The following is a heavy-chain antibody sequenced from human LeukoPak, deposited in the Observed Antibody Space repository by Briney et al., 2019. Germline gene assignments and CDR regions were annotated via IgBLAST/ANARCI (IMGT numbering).Heavy chain of an antibody. Sequence: SQTLSLTCAISGDSVSSNTAAWNWIRQSPSGGLEWLGRTFYRSKWYNDYAVSVKSRITINPDTSKNQFSLQLNSVTPEDTAVYFCARDGWPAFDYWGQGTVVTVSS. CDR2: TFYRSKWYN. V-gene: IGHV6-1*01. CDR1: GDSVSSNTAA. D-gene: IGHD2-15*01. CDR3: ARDGWPAFDY. J-gene: IGHJ4*02.